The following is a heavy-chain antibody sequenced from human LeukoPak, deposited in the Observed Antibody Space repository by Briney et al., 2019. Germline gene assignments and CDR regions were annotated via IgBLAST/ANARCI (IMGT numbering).Heavy chain of an antibody. J-gene: IGHJ6*02. V-gene: IGHV1-69*04. CDR3: ARDDFWSGSRRLYYYYGMDV. CDR1: GGTFSSYA. D-gene: IGHD3-3*01. CDR2: IIPILGIA. Sequence: GASVKVSCKASGGTFSSYAISWVRQAPGQGLEWMGRIIPILGIANYARKFQGRVTITADKSTSTAYMELSSLRSEDTAVYYCARDDFWSGSRRLYYYYGMDVWGQGTTVTVSS.